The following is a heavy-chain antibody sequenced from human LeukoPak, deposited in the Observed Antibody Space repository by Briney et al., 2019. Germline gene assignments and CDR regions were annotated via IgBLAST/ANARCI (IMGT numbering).Heavy chain of an antibody. CDR1: GYTFTSYG. CDR3: AREGYNYGWYFDL. V-gene: IGHV1-18*04. CDR2: ISAYNGNT. J-gene: IGHJ2*01. Sequence: ASVTVSFKASGYTFTSYGISWVRQAPGQGREWMGWISAYNGNTNYAQKLQGRVTMTTDTSTSTAYMELRSLRSDDTAVYYCAREGYNYGWYFDLWGRGTLVTVSS. D-gene: IGHD3-22*01.